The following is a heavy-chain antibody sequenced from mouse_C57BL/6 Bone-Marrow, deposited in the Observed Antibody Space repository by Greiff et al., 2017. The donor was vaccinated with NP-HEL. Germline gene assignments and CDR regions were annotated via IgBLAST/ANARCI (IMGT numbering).Heavy chain of an antibody. CDR1: GFTFNTYA. Sequence: GGGLVQPKGSLKLSCAASGFTFNTYAMHWVRQAPGKGLEWVARIRRKSSNYATYYAESVKDRFTILSDESQSMLYLQMNHLKTEDTAMYYCVRDRYDYDGGRYFDVWGTGTTVTVSS. V-gene: IGHV10-3*01. CDR2: IRRKSSNYAT. J-gene: IGHJ1*03. CDR3: VRDRYDYDGGRYFDV. D-gene: IGHD2-4*01.